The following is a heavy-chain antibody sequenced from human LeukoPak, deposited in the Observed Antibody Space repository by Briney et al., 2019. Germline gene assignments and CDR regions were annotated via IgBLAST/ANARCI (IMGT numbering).Heavy chain of an antibody. D-gene: IGHD3-22*01. CDR1: GYTFTSYG. CDR2: ISAYNGNT. J-gene: IGHJ4*02. Sequence: ASVKVSCKASGYTFTSYGISWVRQAPGQGLEWMGWISAYNGNTNYAQKLQGRVTMTTDTSTSTAYMELRSLRSDDTAVYCCARVKDCYDREYYFDYWGQGTLVTVSS. V-gene: IGHV1-18*01. CDR3: ARVKDCYDREYYFDY.